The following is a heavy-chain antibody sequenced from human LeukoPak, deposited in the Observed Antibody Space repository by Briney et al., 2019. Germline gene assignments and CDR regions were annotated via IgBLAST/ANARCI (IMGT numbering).Heavy chain of an antibody. CDR1: GFTFSNAW. D-gene: IGHD2-21*01. CDR2: IKSKTDGGTT. J-gene: IGHJ6*03. Sequence: GGSLRLSCAASGFTFSNAWMSWVRQAPGKGLEWVGRIKSKTDGGTTDYAAPVKGRFTISRDDSKSTLYLQMNSLKTEDTAVYYCITGLSTIRYYYYYYMDVWGKGTAVTVSS. V-gene: IGHV3-15*01. CDR3: ITGLSTIRYYYYYYMDV.